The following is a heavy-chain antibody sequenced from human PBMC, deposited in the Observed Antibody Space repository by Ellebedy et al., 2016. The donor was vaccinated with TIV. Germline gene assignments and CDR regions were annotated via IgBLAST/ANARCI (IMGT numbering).Heavy chain of an antibody. CDR2: ISAYNGNT. V-gene: IGHV1-18*01. D-gene: IGHD5-24*01. CDR3: ARVREMATISPGDY. CDR1: GYTFSNYD. J-gene: IGHJ4*02. Sequence: AASVKVSCKGSGYTFSNYDIAWVRQSPGQGLEWMGWISAYNGNTNYAQKLQGRVTMTTDTSTSTAYMELRSLRSDDTAVYYCARVREMATISPGDYWGQGTLVTVSS.